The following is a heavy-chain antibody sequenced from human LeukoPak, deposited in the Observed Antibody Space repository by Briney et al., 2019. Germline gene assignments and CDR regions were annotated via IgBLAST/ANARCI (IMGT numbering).Heavy chain of an antibody. D-gene: IGHD6-19*01. CDR2: IYHSGST. CDR1: GYSISSGYY. Sequence: PSETLSLTCTVSGYSISSGYYWGWIRQPPGKGLEWIGSIYHSGSTYYNPSLKSRVTMSVDTSKNQFSLKLSSVTAADTAVYFCARGSGVAVAGAFDYWGQGTLVTVSS. V-gene: IGHV4-38-2*02. CDR3: ARGSGVAVAGAFDY. J-gene: IGHJ4*02.